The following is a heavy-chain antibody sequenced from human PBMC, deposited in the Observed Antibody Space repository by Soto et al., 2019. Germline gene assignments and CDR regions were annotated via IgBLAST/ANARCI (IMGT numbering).Heavy chain of an antibody. V-gene: IGHV1-69*01. CDR2: IVPLFGST. J-gene: IGHJ4*03. CDR3: TRDVDLVTSHRPRGPFHN. Sequence: QVQLVQSGAEVKKPGSSVKVSCKASGGTFRSYTFSWVRQAPGQGLEWMGGIVPLFGSTNNAEVFQGRLTVTADESTTTAYMKLTSLTSDDTAIYFCTRDVDLVTSHRPRGPFHNWGQGTLLPVYS. D-gene: IGHD3-9*01. CDR1: GGTFRSYT.